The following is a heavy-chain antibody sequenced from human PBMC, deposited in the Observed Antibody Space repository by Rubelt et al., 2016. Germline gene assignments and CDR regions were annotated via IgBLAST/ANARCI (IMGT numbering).Heavy chain of an antibody. J-gene: IGHJ5*02. CDR3: ARGGTIVVVPAAIHNWFDP. V-gene: IGHV1-46*01. D-gene: IGHD2-2*01. CDR2: GST. Sequence: GSTSYAQKFQGRVTMTRDTSTSTAYMELSSLRSEDTAVYYCARGGTIVVVPAAIHNWFDPWGQGTLVTVSS.